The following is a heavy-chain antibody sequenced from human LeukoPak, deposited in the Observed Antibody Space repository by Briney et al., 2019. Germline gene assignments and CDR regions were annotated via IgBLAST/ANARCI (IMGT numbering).Heavy chain of an antibody. J-gene: IGHJ4*02. CDR1: GFTFSSYA. Sequence: HPGGSLRLSCAASGFTFSSYAMSWVRQAPGKGLEWVSAISGSGGSTYYADSVKGRFTISRDNSKNTLYLQMNSLRAEDTAVYYCTTDGKRGVVVRGVIPGYWGQGTLVTVSS. CDR2: ISGSGGST. V-gene: IGHV3-23*01. D-gene: IGHD3-10*01. CDR3: TTDGKRGVVVRGVIPGY.